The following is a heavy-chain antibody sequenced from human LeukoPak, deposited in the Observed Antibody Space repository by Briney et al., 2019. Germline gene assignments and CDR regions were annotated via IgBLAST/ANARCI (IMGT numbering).Heavy chain of an antibody. D-gene: IGHD6-19*01. CDR2: IWYDGSDK. J-gene: IGHJ6*02. V-gene: IGHV3-33*01. CDR1: GFTFNNYV. CDR3: ARAMATGIAVVPPDV. Sequence: GGSLRLSCAASGFTFNNYVMHWVRQAPGKGLEWVAVIWYDGSDKYYADSVKGRFTISRDNSKNTLYLQMNSLRAEDTAVYYCARAMATGIAVVPPDVWGQGTTVTVSS.